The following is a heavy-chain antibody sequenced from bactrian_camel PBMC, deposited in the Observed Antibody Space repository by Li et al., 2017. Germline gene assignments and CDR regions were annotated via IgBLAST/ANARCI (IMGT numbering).Heavy chain of an antibody. Sequence: HVQLVESGGGLVQPGGSLRLSCAFSGFTFSSYGMWWVRQAPGKGLEWVSAISDGGGATTYYADSVKGRFTISQDNAKNTVYLQMNSLKAEDTAMYYCAAGEGSTACLWVGLGRGSEGDFDYWGQGTQVTVS. CDR1: GFTFSSYG. D-gene: IGHD5*01. V-gene: IGHV3S1*01. CDR3: AAGEGSTACLWVGLGRGSEGDFDY. CDR2: ISDGGGATT. J-gene: IGHJ6*01.